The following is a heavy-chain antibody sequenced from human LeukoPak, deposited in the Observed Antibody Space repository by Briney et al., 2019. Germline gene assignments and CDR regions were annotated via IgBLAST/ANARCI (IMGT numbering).Heavy chain of an antibody. CDR3: ATRRGGPYPYYFDH. V-gene: IGHV4-34*01. J-gene: IGHJ4*02. Sequence: PSETLSLTCAVYGDSFGGYYWSWIRQSPGTRLEWIGEVNDRGTTNYNPNLKSRVTISVVTSSNQFSLKLTSVTAADTALYFCATRRGGPYPYYFDHWDQGALVTVSS. D-gene: IGHD2-15*01. CDR1: GDSFGGYY. CDR2: VNDRGTT.